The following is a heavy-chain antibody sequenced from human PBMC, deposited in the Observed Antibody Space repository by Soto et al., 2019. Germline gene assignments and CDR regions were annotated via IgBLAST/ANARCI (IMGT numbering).Heavy chain of an antibody. D-gene: IGHD6-13*01. CDR1: GFTLSTYG. V-gene: IGHV3-30*03. CDR2: ISHDGGAI. Sequence: QEQLVESGGGVVQPGTSLRLSCAASGFTLSTYGMHWVRQAPGKGLEWLAMISHDGGAIHYTDSVKGRCPVSRDTASNTCRLHVNGLRLEDTSVYYYARDYGPSSWYNWFDPWGQGTLVTVSP. J-gene: IGHJ5*02. CDR3: ARDYGPSSWYNWFDP.